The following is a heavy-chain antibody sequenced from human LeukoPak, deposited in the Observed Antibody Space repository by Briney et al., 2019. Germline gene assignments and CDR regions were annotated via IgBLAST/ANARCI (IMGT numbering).Heavy chain of an antibody. D-gene: IGHD3-10*01. Sequence: SETLSLTCTVSGDSISSSNCYWGWIRQPPGKGLEWIGSIYFSGCTYYNASLKSQFTISVDTAKNQFSLKLSSGTAADTAVYYCARQTGSGLFSLPGGQGTLVTVSS. CDR1: GDSISSSNCY. CDR3: ARQTGSGLFSLP. J-gene: IGHJ4*02. V-gene: IGHV4-39*01. CDR2: IYFSGCT.